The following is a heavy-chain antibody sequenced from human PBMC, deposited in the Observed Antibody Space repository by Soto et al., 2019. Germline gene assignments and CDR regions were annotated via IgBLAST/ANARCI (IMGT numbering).Heavy chain of an antibody. CDR1: GFTFSSYE. Sequence: PGGSLRLSCAASGFTFSSYEMNWVRQAPGKGLEWVSYISSSGSTIYYADSVKGRFTISRDNAKNSLYLQMNSLRAEDTAVYYCARVEVPFSGYYPYWGQGTLVTVSS. D-gene: IGHD3-22*01. CDR2: ISSSGSTI. V-gene: IGHV3-48*03. J-gene: IGHJ4*02. CDR3: ARVEVPFSGYYPY.